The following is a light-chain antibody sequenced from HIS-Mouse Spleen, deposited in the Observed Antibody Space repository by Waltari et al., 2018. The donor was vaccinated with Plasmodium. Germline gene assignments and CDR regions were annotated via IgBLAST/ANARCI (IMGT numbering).Light chain of an antibody. CDR1: NTGSKN. CDR3: QVWDSSTVV. V-gene: IGLV3-9*01. CDR2: RDS. J-gene: IGLJ2*01. Sequence: SYGLTQPLSVSVALGQTARITCGGNNTGSKNLHWYQQKPGPAPLLVIYRDSNRPSGIPERFSGSNSGNTATLTISRAQAGDEADYYCQVWDSSTVVFGGGTKLTVL.